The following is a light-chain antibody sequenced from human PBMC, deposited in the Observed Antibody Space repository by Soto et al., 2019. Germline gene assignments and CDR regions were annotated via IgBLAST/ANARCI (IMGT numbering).Light chain of an antibody. Sequence: EIVMTQSPATLSVSPGERATLSCRASQSVGTYLAWYQQKPGQTPRLLIFGASTRSTGIPARFSGSGSGSEFTLTISSQQSEDFAVYYCQQYSVWPLVTFGGGTKVEIK. CDR1: QSVGTY. J-gene: IGKJ4*01. CDR3: QQYSVWPLVT. CDR2: GAS. V-gene: IGKV3-15*01.